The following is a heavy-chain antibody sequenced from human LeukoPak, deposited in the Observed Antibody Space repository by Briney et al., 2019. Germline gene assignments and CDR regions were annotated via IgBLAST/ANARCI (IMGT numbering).Heavy chain of an antibody. J-gene: IGHJ6*03. D-gene: IGHD6-6*01. CDR1: GFTFDDYG. CDR2: INWNGGSP. CDR3: ARYSSSSPPYYYMDV. Sequence: GGSLRLSCAASGFTFDDYGMSWVRQAPGKGLEWVSGINWNGGSPGYADSVKGRFTISRDNAKNSLYLQMNSLRAEDTALYYCARYSSSSPPYYYMDVLGKGTTVTVSS. V-gene: IGHV3-20*04.